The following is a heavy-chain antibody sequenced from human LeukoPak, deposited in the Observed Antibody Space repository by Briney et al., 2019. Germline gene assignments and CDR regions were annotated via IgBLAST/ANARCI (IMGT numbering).Heavy chain of an antibody. CDR2: IYYSGST. V-gene: IGHV4-30-4*01. D-gene: IGHD6-13*01. CDR3: ARDQRWPYYYGMDV. CDR1: GVSISSGDYY. J-gene: IGHJ6*02. Sequence: SETLSLTCTVSGVSISSGDYYWSWIRRPPGKGLEWIGYIYYSGSTYYNPSLKSRVTISVDTSKNQFSLKLSSVTAADTAVYYCARDQRWPYYYGMDVWGQGTTVTVSS.